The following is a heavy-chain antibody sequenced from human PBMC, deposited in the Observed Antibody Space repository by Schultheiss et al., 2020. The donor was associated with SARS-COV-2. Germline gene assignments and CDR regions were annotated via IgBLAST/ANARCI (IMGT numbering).Heavy chain of an antibody. CDR3: ARATPMIVLPRTTTFDY. J-gene: IGHJ4*02. Sequence: SVKVSCKASGYTFTGYYMHWVRQAPGQGLEWMGGIIPIFGTANYAQKFQGRVTITADESTSTVYMELSSLRSEDTAVYYCARATPMIVLPRTTTFDYWGQGTLVTVSS. V-gene: IGHV1-69*13. CDR1: GYTFTGYY. CDR2: IIPIFGTA. D-gene: IGHD3-22*01.